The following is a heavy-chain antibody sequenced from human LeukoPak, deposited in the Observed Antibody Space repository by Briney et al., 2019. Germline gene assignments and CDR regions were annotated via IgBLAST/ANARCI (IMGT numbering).Heavy chain of an antibody. V-gene: IGHV1-2*02. J-gene: IGHJ4*02. CDR3: ARAFYYYDSSGSGDY. CDR2: INPNSGGT. CDR1: GYTFTGYY. Sequence: ASVKVSCKASGYTFTGYYMHWVRQAPGQGLEWTGWINPNSGGTNYAQKFQGRVTMTRDTSISTAYMELSRLRSDDTAVYYCARAFYYYDSSGSGDYWGQGTLVTVSS. D-gene: IGHD3-22*01.